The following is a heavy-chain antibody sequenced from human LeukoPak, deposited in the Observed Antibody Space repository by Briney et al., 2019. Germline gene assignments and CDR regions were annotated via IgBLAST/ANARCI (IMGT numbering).Heavy chain of an antibody. CDR1: GGSISSGGYY. V-gene: IGHV4-31*03. D-gene: IGHD5-18*01. Sequence: PSQTLSLTCTVSGGSISSGGYYWSWIRQQPGKGLEWIGYIYYSGSTYYNPSLKSRVTISVDTSKNQFSLKLSSVTAADTAVYYCASKQPYGYSYGSTAGYFDYWGQGTLVTVSS. J-gene: IGHJ4*02. CDR2: IYYSGST. CDR3: ASKQPYGYSYGSTAGYFDY.